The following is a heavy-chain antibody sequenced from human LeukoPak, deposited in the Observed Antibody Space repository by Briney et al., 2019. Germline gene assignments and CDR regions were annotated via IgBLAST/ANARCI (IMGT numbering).Heavy chain of an antibody. CDR3: ARGSGLVVRGDYFDY. J-gene: IGHJ4*02. Sequence: PVRSLRLSCAASGFTFSRDGMHWVRQAPGKGLEWVAVIWYDGSEKYYADSVKGRVTISRDNSKNTVYLQMNSLRVEDTAVYYCARGSGLVVRGDYFDYWGQGTLVTVSS. CDR2: IWYDGSEK. V-gene: IGHV3-33*01. CDR1: GFTFSRDG. D-gene: IGHD3-10*01.